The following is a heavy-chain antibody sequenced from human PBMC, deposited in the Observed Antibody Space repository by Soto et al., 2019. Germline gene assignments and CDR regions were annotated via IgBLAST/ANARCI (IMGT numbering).Heavy chain of an antibody. V-gene: IGHV1-2*02. CDR2: INPNSGST. CDR1: GGTFSSYA. J-gene: IGHJ6*02. CDR3: ARTLVGVGDYYYGMDV. Sequence: GASVKVSCKASGGTFSSYAISWVRQAPGQGLEWMGWINPNSGSTNYAQKFQGRVTMTRDASISTAYMELSRLRSEDTAVYYCARTLVGVGDYYYGMDVWGQGTTVTVSS. D-gene: IGHD1-26*01.